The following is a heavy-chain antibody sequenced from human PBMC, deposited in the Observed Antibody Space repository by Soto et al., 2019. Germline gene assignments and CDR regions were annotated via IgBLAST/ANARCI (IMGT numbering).Heavy chain of an antibody. CDR2: ISYDGSNK. CDR1: GFTFSSYA. D-gene: IGHD2-2*02. CDR3: ARDSVVVPAAIQDPGALGYYYGMDV. V-gene: IGHV3-30-3*01. Sequence: LRLSCAASGFTFSSYAMHWVRQAPGKGLEWVAVISYDGSNKYYADSVKGRFTISRDNSKNTLYLQMNSLRAEDTAVYYCARDSVVVPAAIQDPGALGYYYGMDVWGQGTTVTVSS. J-gene: IGHJ6*02.